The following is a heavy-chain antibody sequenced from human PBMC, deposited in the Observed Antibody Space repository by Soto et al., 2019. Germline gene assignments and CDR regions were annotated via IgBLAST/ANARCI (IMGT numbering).Heavy chain of an antibody. J-gene: IGHJ6*02. D-gene: IGHD3-10*01. V-gene: IGHV3-33*01. Sequence: QVQLVESGGGVVQPGRSPRLSCATSGFIFSSYGMHWVRQAPGKGLEWVAVVWYDGSNKYYADSVKGRFTISRDNSKNTLYLQMNSLRAEDTAVYYCARPLTLWTDYYYYGMDVWGQGTTVTVSS. CDR2: VWYDGSNK. CDR1: GFIFSSYG. CDR3: ARPLTLWTDYYYYGMDV.